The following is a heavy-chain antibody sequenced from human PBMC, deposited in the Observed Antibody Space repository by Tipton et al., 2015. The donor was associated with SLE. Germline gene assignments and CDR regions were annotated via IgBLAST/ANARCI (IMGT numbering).Heavy chain of an antibody. Sequence: SLRLSCAASGFTFDDYAMHWVRQAPGMGLEWVSLISWDGGSTYYADSVKGRFTISRDNSKNSLYLQMNSLRAEDTALYYCAKSRTAAGMDSAVWSFDLWGRGTLVTVSS. CDR3: AKSRTAAGMDSAVWSFDL. D-gene: IGHD6-13*01. J-gene: IGHJ2*01. CDR1: GFTFDDYA. CDR2: ISWDGGST. V-gene: IGHV3-43D*04.